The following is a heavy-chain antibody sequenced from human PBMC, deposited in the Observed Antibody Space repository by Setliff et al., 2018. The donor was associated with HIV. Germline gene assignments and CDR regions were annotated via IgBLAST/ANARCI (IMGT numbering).Heavy chain of an antibody. J-gene: IGHJ3*02. V-gene: IGHV4-39*01. CDR1: GDSISTSNSY. Sequence: SETLSLTCTVSGDSISTSNSYCGWVRQPPGKGLEWIGSLYYGGSTYYNPSLKSRVTISVDTSKNHFSLKLSSVTAADTAVYYCARHQVIPTVIGAFDIWGQGTVVTVSS. CDR2: LYYGGST. D-gene: IGHD3-16*02. CDR3: ARHQVIPTVIGAFDI.